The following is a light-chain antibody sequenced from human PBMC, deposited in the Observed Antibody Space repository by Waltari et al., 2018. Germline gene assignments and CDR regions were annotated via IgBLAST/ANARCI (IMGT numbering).Light chain of an antibody. CDR1: SSDVGNYNL. CDR2: EGT. Sequence: QSALTQPASVSGSPGQSISISCTGTSSDVGNYNLVSWYQQRPGKAPKLIIYEGTKRPSGVSNRFSGSKSGNTASLTISGLQAEDEADYYCCSYAGSSTVFGGGTKLTVL. CDR3: CSYAGSSTV. V-gene: IGLV2-23*01. J-gene: IGLJ2*01.